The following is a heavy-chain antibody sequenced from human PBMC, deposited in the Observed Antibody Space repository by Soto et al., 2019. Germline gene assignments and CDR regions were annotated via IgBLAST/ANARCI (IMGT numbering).Heavy chain of an antibody. Sequence: QLQLQESGSGLVKPSQTLSLTCAVSGGSISSGGYSWSWIRQPPGKGLELIGYIYHSGSTYYNPSLKSRVTISVDRSKNQFSLQLSSVTAADTAVYYCARSSGWYGEFDYWGQGTLVTVSS. J-gene: IGHJ4*02. V-gene: IGHV4-30-2*01. D-gene: IGHD6-19*01. CDR2: IYHSGST. CDR3: ARSSGWYGEFDY. CDR1: GGSISSGGYS.